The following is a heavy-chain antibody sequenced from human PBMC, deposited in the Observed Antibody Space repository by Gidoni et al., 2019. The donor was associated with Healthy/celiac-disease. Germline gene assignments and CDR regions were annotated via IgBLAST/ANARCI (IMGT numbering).Heavy chain of an antibody. J-gene: IGHJ4*02. CDR1: GFTFSSYA. Sequence: QVQLVESGGGVVQPGRSLRLSCAASGFTFSSYAMHWVRQDPGKGLEWVAVISYDGSNKYYADSVKGRFTISRDNSKNTLYLQMNSLRAEDTAVYYCARDRLRGYYDSSGYLGYFDYWGQGTLVTVSS. CDR2: ISYDGSNK. CDR3: ARDRLRGYYDSSGYLGYFDY. V-gene: IGHV3-30*01. D-gene: IGHD3-22*01.